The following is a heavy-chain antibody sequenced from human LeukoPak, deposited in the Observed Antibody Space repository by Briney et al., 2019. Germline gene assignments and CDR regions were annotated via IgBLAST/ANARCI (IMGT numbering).Heavy chain of an antibody. CDR2: ISSRSTYI. J-gene: IGHJ5*02. D-gene: IGHD3-22*01. Sequence: GGSLRLSCAASGFTFSSYSMNWVRQAPGKGLEWVSCISSRSTYIYYADSVKGRFTISRDNAKNSLYLQMNSLRAEDTAVYYCARDFKSYYDSSGYYEPWGQGTLVTVSS. CDR1: GFTFSSYS. CDR3: ARDFKSYYDSSGYYEP. V-gene: IGHV3-21*01.